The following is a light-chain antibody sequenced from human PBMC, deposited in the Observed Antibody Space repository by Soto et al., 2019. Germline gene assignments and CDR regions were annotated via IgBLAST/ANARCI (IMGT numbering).Light chain of an antibody. V-gene: IGLV2-14*03. Sequence: QSVLTQPASVSGSPGQSINISCTGTSSDVGGYNYVSWYQHHPGKAPKLIIYDVSNRPSGVSNLFSGSKSGNTASLTISWLQPEDEADYYCSSYTTSNTRQIVFGTGTKVTVL. CDR1: SSDVGGYNY. CDR2: DVS. CDR3: SSYTTSNTRQIV. J-gene: IGLJ1*01.